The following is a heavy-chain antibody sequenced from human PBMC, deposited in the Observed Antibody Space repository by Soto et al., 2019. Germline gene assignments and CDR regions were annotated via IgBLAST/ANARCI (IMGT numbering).Heavy chain of an antibody. CDR3: ARELNSNYVPRYYYYYGMDV. D-gene: IGHD4-4*01. J-gene: IGHJ6*02. CDR1: GGSISSGDYY. Sequence: SETLSLTCTVSGGSISSGDYYWSWIRQPPGKGLEWIGYIYYSGSTYYNPSLKSRVTISVDTSKNQFSLKLSSVTAADTAVYYCARELNSNYVPRYYYYYGMDVWGQGTTVTVSS. CDR2: IYYSGST. V-gene: IGHV4-30-4*01.